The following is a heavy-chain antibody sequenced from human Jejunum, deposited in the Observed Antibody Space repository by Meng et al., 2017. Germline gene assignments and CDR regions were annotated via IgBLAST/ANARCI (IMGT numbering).Heavy chain of an antibody. V-gene: IGHV3-53*05. CDR2: IHSDGYT. CDR1: GHTVSSNY. CDR3: VRDPGYGDPVDY. D-gene: IGHD4-17*01. Sequence: GESLKISCAAFGHTVSSNYMSWVRQAPGKGLEWLSIIHSDGYTYYADPVRRRFIISRDNSMNTVYLQMDSLGAEDTALYFCVRDPGYGDPVDYWGRGTLVTVSS. J-gene: IGHJ4*02.